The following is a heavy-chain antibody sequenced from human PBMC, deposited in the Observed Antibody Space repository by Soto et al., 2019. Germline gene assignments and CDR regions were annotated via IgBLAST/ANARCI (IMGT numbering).Heavy chain of an antibody. D-gene: IGHD6-19*01. CDR2: IYPGDSET. V-gene: IGHV5-51*01. CDR1: GYSFPSFW. Sequence: VESLKISCKVSGYSFPSFWIGWVRQMPGKGLEWLGSIYPGDSETRYSPSFQGEVTISADKSITTAYLHCSSLRASDTATYYCVKQHPLDSRAWHNWGQGTLVTVSS. CDR3: VKQHPLDSRAWHN. J-gene: IGHJ4*02.